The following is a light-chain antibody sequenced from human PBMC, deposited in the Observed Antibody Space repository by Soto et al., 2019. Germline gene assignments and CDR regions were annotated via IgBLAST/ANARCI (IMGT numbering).Light chain of an antibody. CDR1: QSVSSN. Sequence: DIVMTQSPGTLSVSPGERATLSCRASQSVSSNLAWYQQKPGQAPRLLIYDASTRATGIPARFSGSGSGTDFTLSIRSLQSEDFVVYFCQQYNTCPPYTFGQGTKLEI. CDR2: DAS. V-gene: IGKV3-15*01. J-gene: IGKJ2*01. CDR3: QQYNTCPPYT.